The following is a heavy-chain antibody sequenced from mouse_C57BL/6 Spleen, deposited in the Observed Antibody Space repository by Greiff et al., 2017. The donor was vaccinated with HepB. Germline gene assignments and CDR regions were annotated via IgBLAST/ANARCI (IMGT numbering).Heavy chain of an antibody. CDR3: ARKAYGYSFDY. D-gene: IGHD2-2*01. CDR1: GYSITSGYY. Sequence: VQLKESGPGLVKPSQSLSLTCSVTGYSITSGYYWNWIRQFPGNKLEWMGYISYDGSNNYNPSLKNRISITRDTSKNQFFLKLNSVTTEDTATYYCARKAYGYSFDYWGQGTTLTVSS. J-gene: IGHJ2*01. V-gene: IGHV3-6*01. CDR2: ISYDGSN.